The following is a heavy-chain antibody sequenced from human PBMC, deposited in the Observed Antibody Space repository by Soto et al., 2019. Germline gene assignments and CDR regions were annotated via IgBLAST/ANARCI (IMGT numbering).Heavy chain of an antibody. D-gene: IGHD2-15*01. Sequence: EVQLVESEGGLVQPGGSLRLSCAASGFTFSSYWMHWVRQAAGKGLVWVSRINSDGSSTSYADSVKGRFTISRDNAKNTLYLQMNSLRAEDTAVYYCVRTSLVVAAATREDYWGQGTLVTVSS. CDR2: INSDGSST. CDR1: GFTFSSYW. J-gene: IGHJ4*02. V-gene: IGHV3-74*01. CDR3: VRTSLVVAAATREDY.